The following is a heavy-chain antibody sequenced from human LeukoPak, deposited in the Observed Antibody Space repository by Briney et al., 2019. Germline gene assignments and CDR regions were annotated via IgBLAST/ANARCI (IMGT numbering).Heavy chain of an antibody. CDR1: GFTVSSNY. D-gene: IGHD5-24*01. Sequence: GSLRLSCAASGFTVSSNYMSWVRQAPGKGLEWVASIRSSSSYIHYADSVKGRFTISRDNAKNSLFLQMNSLRAEDTAVYYCARGDGYDFFDYWGQGTLVTVSS. CDR2: IRSSSSYI. V-gene: IGHV3-21*01. CDR3: ARGDGYDFFDY. J-gene: IGHJ4*02.